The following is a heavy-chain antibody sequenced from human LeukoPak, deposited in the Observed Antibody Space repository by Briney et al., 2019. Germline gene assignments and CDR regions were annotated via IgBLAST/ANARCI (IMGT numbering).Heavy chain of an antibody. CDR1: GFTFSSYA. CDR3: AKDQYWNDVGEPYYYYYGMDV. D-gene: IGHD1-1*01. V-gene: IGHV3-30*04. J-gene: IGHJ6*02. CDR2: ISYDGSNK. Sequence: PGGSLRLSCAASGFTFSSYAMHWVRQAPGKGLEGVAVISYDGSNKYYADSAKGRFTISRDNSKNTLYLQMNSLRAEDTAVYYCAKDQYWNDVGEPYYYYYGMDVWGQGTTVTVSS.